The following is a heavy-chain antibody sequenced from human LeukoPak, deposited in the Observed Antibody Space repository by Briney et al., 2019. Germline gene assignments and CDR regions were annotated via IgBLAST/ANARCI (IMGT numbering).Heavy chain of an antibody. D-gene: IGHD2-15*01. J-gene: IGHJ4*02. CDR2: ISGSGGST. Sequence: GESLKISCAASGFTFSSYAMSWVRQAPGKGLEWVSAISGSGGSTYYADSVKGRFTISRDNSKNTLYLQMNSLRAEDTAVYYCARDPDSALDYWGQGTLVTVSS. V-gene: IGHV3-23*01. CDR3: ARDPDSALDY. CDR1: GFTFSSYA.